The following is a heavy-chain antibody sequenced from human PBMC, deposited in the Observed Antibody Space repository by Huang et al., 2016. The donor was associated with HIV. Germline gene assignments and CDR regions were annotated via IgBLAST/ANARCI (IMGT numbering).Heavy chain of an antibody. CDR1: GFNFSAYW. V-gene: IGHV3-7*01. CDR3: ARGGIYYDVLTGRHYYYNGLDV. D-gene: IGHD3-9*01. CDR2: KKQDGSEK. J-gene: IGHJ6*02. Sequence: EVHLVESGGDLVQPGGSLRLSCVASGFNFSAYWMSWVRQATRKGVEVVANKKQDGSEKNYVDSGKGRFTIARDNAKNSVYLQLTSLRAEDTAVYYCARGGIYYDVLTGRHYYYNGLDVWGQGTTVTVSS.